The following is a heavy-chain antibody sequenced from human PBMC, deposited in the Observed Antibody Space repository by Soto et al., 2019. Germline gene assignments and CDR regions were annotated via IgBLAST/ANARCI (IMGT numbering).Heavy chain of an antibody. D-gene: IGHD4-17*01. Sequence: QVQLVQSGAEVKKPGASVKVSCKASGYTFTSYDINLVRQATGQGLEWMGWMNPNSGNTGYAQKLKGRVTMNRNTSISTAYMELSRLRSEDTAVYYCARSTNDYGDRHWGQGTLVTVSS. CDR2: MNPNSGNT. V-gene: IGHV1-8*01. J-gene: IGHJ4*02. CDR3: ARSTNDYGDRH. CDR1: GYTFTSYD.